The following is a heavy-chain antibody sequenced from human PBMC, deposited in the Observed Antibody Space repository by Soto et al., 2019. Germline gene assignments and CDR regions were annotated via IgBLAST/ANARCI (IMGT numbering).Heavy chain of an antibody. CDR3: ARVSLPSYYYGSGTQGVDY. J-gene: IGHJ4*02. Sequence: ASVKVSCKASGYTFTSYDIDWARQATGQGLEWMGWMNPNSGNTGYAQKFQGRVTMTRNTSISTAYMELSSLRSEDTAVYYCARVSLPSYYYGSGTQGVDYWGQGTLVTVSS. CDR1: GYTFTSYD. D-gene: IGHD3-10*01. V-gene: IGHV1-8*01. CDR2: MNPNSGNT.